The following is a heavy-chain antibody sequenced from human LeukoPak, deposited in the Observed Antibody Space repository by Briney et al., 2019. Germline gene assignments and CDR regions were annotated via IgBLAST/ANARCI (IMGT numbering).Heavy chain of an antibody. CDR1: GFTFSTYS. Sequence: GGSLRLSCAASGFTFSTYSMNWVRQAPGKGLEWVSSISSSGSYIYYADSVMGRFTISRDNAKNSLYLQMNSLRVEDTAVYYCARDSSYGYDYWGQGTLVTVPS. V-gene: IGHV3-21*01. CDR2: ISSSGSYI. J-gene: IGHJ4*02. D-gene: IGHD5-18*01. CDR3: ARDSSYGYDY.